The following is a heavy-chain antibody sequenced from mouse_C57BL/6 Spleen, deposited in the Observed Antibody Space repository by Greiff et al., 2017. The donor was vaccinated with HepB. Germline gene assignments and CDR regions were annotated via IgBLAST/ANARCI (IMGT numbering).Heavy chain of an antibody. J-gene: IGHJ4*01. D-gene: IGHD2-1*01. Sequence: VQLVESGPELVKPGASVKLSCKASGYTFTSYDINWVKQRPGQGLEWIGWIYPRDGSTKYNEKFKGKATLTVDTSSSTAYMELHSLTSEDSAVYFCARCGNYDYYAMDYWGQGTSVTVSS. CDR2: IYPRDGST. V-gene: IGHV1-85*01. CDR1: GYTFTSYD. CDR3: ARCGNYDYYAMDY.